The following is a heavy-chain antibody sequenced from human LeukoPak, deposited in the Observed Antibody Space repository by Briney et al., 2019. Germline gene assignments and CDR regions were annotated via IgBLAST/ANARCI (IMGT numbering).Heavy chain of an antibody. CDR1: GYIFTSYW. CDR3: AGARHGDYRWDY. Sequence: GESLKISCKASGYIFTSYWIVWVRQMPGKGLEWMGIIHSADSNTKYSPSFQGQVTISADKSISTAYLQWSGLKASDTAMYYCAGARHGDYRWDYWGQGTLVTVSS. CDR2: IHSADSNT. J-gene: IGHJ4*02. V-gene: IGHV5-51*01. D-gene: IGHD4-17*01.